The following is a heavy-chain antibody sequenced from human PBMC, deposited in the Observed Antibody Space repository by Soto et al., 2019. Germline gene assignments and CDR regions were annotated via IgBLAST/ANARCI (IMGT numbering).Heavy chain of an antibody. J-gene: IGHJ5*02. V-gene: IGHV4-34*01. Sequence: QVQLQQWGAGLLKPSETLSLTCAVYGGSFSGYYWSWIRQPPGKGLEWIGEINHSGSTNYNPSLKSRVTISVDTSKNQFSLKLSSVTAADTAVYYCARSPVFGIAAAGITFGPWGQGTLVTVSS. D-gene: IGHD6-13*01. CDR1: GGSFSGYY. CDR3: ARSPVFGIAAAGITFGP. CDR2: INHSGST.